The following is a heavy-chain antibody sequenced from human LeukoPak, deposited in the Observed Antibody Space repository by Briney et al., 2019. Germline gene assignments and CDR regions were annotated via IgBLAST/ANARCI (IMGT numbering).Heavy chain of an antibody. J-gene: IGHJ3*02. V-gene: IGHV4-4*02. CDR3: ARSVSGSYGAFDI. D-gene: IGHD1-26*01. CDR2: IYQSGST. Sequence: SGTLSLTCAVSGGSLSRSNWWSWVRQPPGKGLEWIGEIYQSGSTNYNPSLKSRVAILIDNSKNQFSLKVTSVTAADTAVYFCARSVSGSYGAFDIWGQGTLVTVSS. CDR1: GGSLSRSNW.